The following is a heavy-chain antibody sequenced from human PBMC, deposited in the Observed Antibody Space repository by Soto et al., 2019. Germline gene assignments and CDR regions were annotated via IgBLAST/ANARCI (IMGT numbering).Heavy chain of an antibody. CDR2: INSGATTT. Sequence: GGSLRLSCAASGSTFSSSWMHWVRQGPGKGLVWVSRINSGATTTNYADSVKGRFTISRDNAKNTLYLQMDSLTAEDTAVYYCARGPSGWFGYDYWGQGTLVTVS. D-gene: IGHD6-19*01. CDR3: ARGPSGWFGYDY. J-gene: IGHJ4*02. CDR1: GSTFSSSW. V-gene: IGHV3-74*01.